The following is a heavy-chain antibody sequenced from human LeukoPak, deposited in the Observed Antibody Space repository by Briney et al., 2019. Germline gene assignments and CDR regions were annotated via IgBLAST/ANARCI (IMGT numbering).Heavy chain of an antibody. V-gene: IGHV4-61*05. CDR1: GGSISSSSYY. J-gene: IGHJ4*02. Sequence: SETLSLTCTVSGGSISSSSYYWGWIRQPPGKGLEWIGYIYYSGSTNYNPSLKSRVTISVDTSKNQFSLKLSSVTAADTAVYYCASWPGEYDSSGYYPPYVFDYWGQGTLVTVSS. CDR2: IYYSGST. D-gene: IGHD3-22*01. CDR3: ASWPGEYDSSGYYPPYVFDY.